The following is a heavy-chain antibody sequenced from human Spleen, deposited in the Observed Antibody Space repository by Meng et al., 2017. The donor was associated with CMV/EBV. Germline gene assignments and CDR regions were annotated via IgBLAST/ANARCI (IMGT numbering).Heavy chain of an antibody. V-gene: IGHV4-4*02. CDR2: INHHGTT. D-gene: IGHD4-23*01. CDR3: ARDPGNSPLDY. Sequence: CGVSGGSIISSNWWTWVRQPPGTGLEWIGEINHHGTTNYNPSLRSRVTISVDKSKNQFSLKVTSITAADTAVYYCARDPGNSPLDYWGQGILVTVSS. CDR1: GGSIISSNW. J-gene: IGHJ4*02.